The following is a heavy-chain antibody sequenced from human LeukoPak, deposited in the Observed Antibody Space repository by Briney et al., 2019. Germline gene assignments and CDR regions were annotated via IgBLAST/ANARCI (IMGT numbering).Heavy chain of an antibody. CDR1: GFTFSKAW. J-gene: IGHJ4*02. CDR3: TTWSAAYRAY. D-gene: IGHD2-15*01. CDR2: IESEADGGTI. V-gene: IGHV3-15*04. Sequence: PGGSLRLSCAASGFTFSKAWMSWVRQAPGKGLEWVGRIESEADGGTIDYAAPVKGRFAISRDDSKNTVFLQMNGLKVEDSGVYYCTTWSAAYRAYWGQGSLVTVSS.